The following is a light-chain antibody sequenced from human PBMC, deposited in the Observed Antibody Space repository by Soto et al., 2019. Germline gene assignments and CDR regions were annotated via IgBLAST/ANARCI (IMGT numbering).Light chain of an antibody. V-gene: IGKV1-27*01. CDR1: QGISNS. CDR2: AAS. Sequence: DIQMTQSPSSLSASVGDRVTITCRASQGISNSLAWYQQKPGKVPKLLIYAASTLQSGVPYRFSGSGSGTDFTLTISGLQPEDVATYYYQKHDTAPLTFGQGTRLEIK. J-gene: IGKJ5*01. CDR3: QKHDTAPLT.